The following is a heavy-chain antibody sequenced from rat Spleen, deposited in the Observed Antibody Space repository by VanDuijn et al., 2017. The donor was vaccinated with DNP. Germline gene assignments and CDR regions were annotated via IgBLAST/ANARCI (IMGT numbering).Heavy chain of an antibody. D-gene: IGHD3-4*01. CDR2: ITNTGDGS. J-gene: IGHJ3*01. CDR1: GFIFSNYW. CDR3: TRDPAPRGNWFAY. V-gene: IGHV5-31*01. Sequence: EVQLVESGGGPAQPGRSLKLSCVASGFIFSNYWMTWIRQAPGKGLEWVASITNTGDGSYYSDSVKGRFSISRDNAKSTLYLQMNSLRSEDTATYYCTRDPAPRGNWFAYWGQGTLVTVSS.